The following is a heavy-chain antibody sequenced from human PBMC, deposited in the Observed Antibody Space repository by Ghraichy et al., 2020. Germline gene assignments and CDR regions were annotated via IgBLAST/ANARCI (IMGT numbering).Heavy chain of an antibody. D-gene: IGHD6-13*01. J-gene: IGHJ6*03. CDR1: GFTFSSYG. V-gene: IGHV3-33*01. Sequence: GSLRLSCAASGFTFSSYGMHWVRQAPGKGLEWVAVIWYDGSNKYYADSVKGRFTISRDNSKNTLYLQMNSLRAEDTAVYYCAREIQSSSWYGPLLYYYYYMDVWGKGTTVTVSS. CDR3: AREIQSSSWYGPLLYYYYYMDV. CDR2: IWYDGSNK.